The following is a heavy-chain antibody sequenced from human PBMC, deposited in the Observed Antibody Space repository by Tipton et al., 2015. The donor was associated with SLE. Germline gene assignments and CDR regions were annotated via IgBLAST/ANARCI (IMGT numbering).Heavy chain of an antibody. CDR2: IYTSGST. V-gene: IGHV4-61*09. CDR3: ARAKRTIFGVIILWFDY. Sequence: TLSLTCTVSGGSISSGSYYWSWIRQPAGRGLEWIGYIYTSGSTNYNPSLKSRVTISVDTSKNQFSLKLSSVTAADTAVYYCARAKRTIFGVIILWFDYWGQGTLVTVSS. CDR1: GGSISSGSYY. J-gene: IGHJ4*02. D-gene: IGHD3-3*01.